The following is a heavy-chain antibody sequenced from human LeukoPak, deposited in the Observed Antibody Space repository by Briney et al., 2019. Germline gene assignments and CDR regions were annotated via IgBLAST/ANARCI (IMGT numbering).Heavy chain of an antibody. CDR2: MHHSGST. CDR3: ARDPPAAAGDY. V-gene: IGHV4-38-2*02. D-gene: IGHD6-13*01. CDR1: GYSISSDYY. Sequence: SETLSLTCTVSGYSISSDYYWGWIRQPPGKGLEWIGSMHHSGSTYYNPSLKSRVTISLDTSTNQFSLILSSVTAADTAVYFCARDPPAAAGDYWGQGTLVIVSS. J-gene: IGHJ4*02.